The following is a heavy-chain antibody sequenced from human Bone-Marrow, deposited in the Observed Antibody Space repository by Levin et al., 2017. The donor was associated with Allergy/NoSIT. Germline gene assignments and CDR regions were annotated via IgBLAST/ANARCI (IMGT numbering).Heavy chain of an antibody. V-gene: IGHV1-2*02. CDR2: INPNSGDT. CDR1: GYTFTGDY. D-gene: IGHD4-11*01. CDR3: ARELTTIKGYFDC. J-gene: IGHJ4*02. Sequence: PGGSLRLSCKASGYTFTGDYLHWVRQAPGQGLEWMGWINPNSGDTQYAQSFQGRVTMTRDTSISTAYMELSRLTSDDTAVYYCARELTTIKGYFDCWGQGTLVTVSS.